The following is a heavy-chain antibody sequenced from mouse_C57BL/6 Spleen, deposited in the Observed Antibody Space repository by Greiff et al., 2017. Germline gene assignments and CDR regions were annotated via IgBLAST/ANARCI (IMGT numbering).Heavy chain of an antibody. D-gene: IGHD1-1*01. CDR3: ARGGYGSSYYFDY. Sequence: QVQLQQPGAELVKPGASVKLSCKASGYTFTSYWMQWVKQRPGQGLEWIGEIDPSDSYTNYNQKFKGKATLTVDTSSSTAYMQLSSLTSEDSAVYDCARGGYGSSYYFDYWGQGTTLTVSS. CDR2: IDPSDSYT. CDR1: GYTFTSYW. J-gene: IGHJ2*01. V-gene: IGHV1-50*01.